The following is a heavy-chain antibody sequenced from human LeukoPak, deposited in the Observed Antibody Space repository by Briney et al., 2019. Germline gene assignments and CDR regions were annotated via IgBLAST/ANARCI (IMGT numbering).Heavy chain of an antibody. CDR2: INPNSGGT. Sequence: ASVKVSCKTSGYTFTGYYMHWVRQAPGLGLEWMGWINPNSGGTNYAQKFQGRVTMTRDTSISTAYMELSRLRSDDTAVYYCARDRIWFGELGENWFDPWGQGTLVTVSS. D-gene: IGHD3-10*01. CDR3: ARDRIWFGELGENWFDP. V-gene: IGHV1-2*02. CDR1: GYTFTGYY. J-gene: IGHJ5*02.